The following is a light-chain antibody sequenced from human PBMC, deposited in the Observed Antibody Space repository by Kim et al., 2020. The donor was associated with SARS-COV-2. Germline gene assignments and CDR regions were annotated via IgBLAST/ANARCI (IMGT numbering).Light chain of an antibody. CDR3: CSYAGSSSWV. CDR1: SSDVGSYKL. Sequence: GQPITISCTGTSSDVGSYKLVSWYQQHPGKAPKLMIYEGSKRPSGVSNRFSGSKSGNTASLTISGLQAEDEADYYCCSYAGSSSWVFGGGTKLTVL. CDR2: EGS. V-gene: IGLV2-23*01. J-gene: IGLJ3*02.